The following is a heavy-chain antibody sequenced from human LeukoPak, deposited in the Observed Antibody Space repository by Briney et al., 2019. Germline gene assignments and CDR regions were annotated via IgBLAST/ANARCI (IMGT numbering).Heavy chain of an antibody. Sequence: SSETLSLTCAVYGGSFSGYYWSWVRQPPGKGLEWIGEINHSGSTNYNPSLKRRVTISVDTSKNQFSLKLSSVTAADTAVYYCAREIQYYYGSRGGYMDVWGKGTTVTVSS. V-gene: IGHV4-34*01. CDR2: INHSGST. CDR1: GGSFSGYY. J-gene: IGHJ6*03. D-gene: IGHD3-10*01. CDR3: AREIQYYYGSRGGYMDV.